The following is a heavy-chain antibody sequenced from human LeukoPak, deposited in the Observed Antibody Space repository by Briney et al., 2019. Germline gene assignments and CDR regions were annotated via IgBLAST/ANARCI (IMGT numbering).Heavy chain of an antibody. Sequence: GASVTVSCKASGYTFTSYGISWVRQAPGQGLEWMGWISAYNGNTNYAQKLQGRVTMTTDTSTSTAYMELRSQRSDDTAVYYCARDRQQLGSYYYYGMDVWGQGTTVTVSS. D-gene: IGHD6-13*01. CDR3: ARDRQQLGSYYYYGMDV. J-gene: IGHJ6*02. V-gene: IGHV1-18*01. CDR2: ISAYNGNT. CDR1: GYTFTSYG.